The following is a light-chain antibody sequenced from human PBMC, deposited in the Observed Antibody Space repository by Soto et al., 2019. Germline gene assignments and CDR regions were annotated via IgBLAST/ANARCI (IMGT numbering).Light chain of an antibody. Sequence: QSVLTKPASVSGSPGQSITISCTGTSSDVGGYNYVSWYQQHPGKAPKLMIYDVSNRPSGVSNRFSGSKSGNTSSLTISGVQAEDEADYYCSSYTSSSTPLFGGGTKLTVL. J-gene: IGLJ2*01. CDR2: DVS. CDR1: SSDVGGYNY. CDR3: SSYTSSSTPL. V-gene: IGLV2-14*01.